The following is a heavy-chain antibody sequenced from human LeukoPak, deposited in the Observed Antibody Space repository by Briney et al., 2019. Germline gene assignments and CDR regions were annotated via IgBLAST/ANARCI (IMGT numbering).Heavy chain of an antibody. CDR2: ISSSSSYI. D-gene: IGHD4-23*01. J-gene: IGHJ1*01. V-gene: IGHV3-21*01. CDR3: ARDPTVVTPEYFQH. CDR1: GFTFSSYS. Sequence: GGSLRLSCAASGFTFSSYSMNWVRQAPGKGLEWVSPISSSSSYIYYADSVKGRFTISRDNAKNSLYLQMNSLRAEDTAVYYCARDPTVVTPEYFQHWGQGTLVTVSS.